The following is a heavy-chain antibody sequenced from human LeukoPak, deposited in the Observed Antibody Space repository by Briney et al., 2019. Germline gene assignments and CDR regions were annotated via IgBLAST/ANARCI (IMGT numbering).Heavy chain of an antibody. CDR2: ISGSGGST. Sequence: PGGSLRLSCAASGFTFSSYAISWVRQAPGKGLEWVSAISGSGGSTYYADSVKGRFTISRDNSKNTLYLQMNSLRAEDTPVYYCAKGTPHRDSSGYYLGIGWFDPWGQGTLVTVSS. D-gene: IGHD3-22*01. J-gene: IGHJ5*02. CDR1: GFTFSSYA. CDR3: AKGTPHRDSSGYYLGIGWFDP. V-gene: IGHV3-23*01.